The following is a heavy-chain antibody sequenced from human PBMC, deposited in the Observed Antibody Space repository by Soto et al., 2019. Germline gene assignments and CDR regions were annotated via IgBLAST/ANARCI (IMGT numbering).Heavy chain of an antibody. Sequence: SETLSLTCAVSGGSFTSNNWWTWVRQPPGQGLEWIGEIYRTGSTNYNPSLKSRVTISLDKSENQFSLKVTSLTAADTAVYYCASRDPGTSVDYWGQGTLVTLST. CDR1: GGSFTSNNW. D-gene: IGHD1-7*01. CDR3: ASRDPGTSVDY. V-gene: IGHV4-4*02. CDR2: IYRTGST. J-gene: IGHJ4*02.